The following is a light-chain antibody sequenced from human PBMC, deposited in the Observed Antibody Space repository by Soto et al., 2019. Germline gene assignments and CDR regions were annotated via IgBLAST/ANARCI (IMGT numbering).Light chain of an antibody. CDR1: SNDVGYYNR. Sequence: QSALTQPPSVSGSPGQSVTISCTGTSNDVGYYNRVSWYQQPPGTAPKLLIYEVSNRPSGVPDRFSGSKSGNTASLTISGLQAEDEADYYCSLYTSSTFYVFGTGTKLTVL. J-gene: IGLJ1*01. CDR3: SLYTSSTFYV. V-gene: IGLV2-18*01. CDR2: EVS.